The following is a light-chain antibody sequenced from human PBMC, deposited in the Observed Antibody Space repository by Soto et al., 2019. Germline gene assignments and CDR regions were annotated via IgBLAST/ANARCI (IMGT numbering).Light chain of an antibody. CDR1: QDIRSD. Sequence: AIQMTQSPSSLSASVGDRVTVTCRASQDIRSDVGWYQQKPGRAPKVLMYAASRLHSGVPSRFSGSGSGTDFVLTISSLQPEDVATYYCLQNNNYPLTFGGGTKVDIK. CDR2: AAS. J-gene: IGKJ4*01. CDR3: LQNNNYPLT. V-gene: IGKV1-6*01.